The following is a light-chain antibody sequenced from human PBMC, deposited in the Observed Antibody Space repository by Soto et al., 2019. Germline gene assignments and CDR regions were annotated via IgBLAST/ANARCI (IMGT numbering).Light chain of an antibody. Sequence: QAALTQPASVSGSPGQSITISCTGISSDVGGYNYVSWYHHHPGKAPKLMIYEVTNRPSGVSNRFSGSKSGITAALTISGLQAEDEADYYCSSYTSSSTLVVFGGGTQLTVL. V-gene: IGLV2-14*01. J-gene: IGLJ2*01. CDR2: EVT. CDR1: SSDVGGYNY. CDR3: SSYTSSSTLVV.